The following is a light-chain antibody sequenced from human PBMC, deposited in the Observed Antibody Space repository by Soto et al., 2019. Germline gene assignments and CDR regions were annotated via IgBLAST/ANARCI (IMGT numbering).Light chain of an antibody. CDR2: GAS. V-gene: IGKV3-20*01. CDR3: QQYGSSPGT. Sequence: EIVLTQSPGTLSLSPGEGATLSCRASQTVSSSFLAWYQQKAGQAPRRLVYGASSRATGIPDRFSGSGSGTDFTLTITRLEPEDFAVYYCQQYGSSPGTFGQGTKVEIK. CDR1: QTVSSSF. J-gene: IGKJ1*01.